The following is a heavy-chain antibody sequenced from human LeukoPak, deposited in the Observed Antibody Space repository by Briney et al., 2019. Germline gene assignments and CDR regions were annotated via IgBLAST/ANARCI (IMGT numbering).Heavy chain of an antibody. CDR2: ISSSSSYI. J-gene: IGHJ4*02. CDR1: GFTFSSYS. D-gene: IGHD3-10*01. V-gene: IGHV3-21*01. CDR3: TSVGFGPYYFDN. Sequence: PGGSLRLSCAASGFTFSSYSMNWVRQAPGKGLEWVSSISSSSSYIYYADSVKGRFTISRDNAKNSLYLQMNSLRAEDTAVYYCTSVGFGPYYFDNWGQGTLVTVSS.